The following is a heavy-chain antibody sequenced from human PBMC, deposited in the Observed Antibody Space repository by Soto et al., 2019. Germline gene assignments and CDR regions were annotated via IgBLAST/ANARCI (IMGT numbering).Heavy chain of an antibody. CDR1: GYTFTSYD. V-gene: IGHV1-8*01. J-gene: IGHJ6*03. Sequence: ASVKVSCKASGYTFTSYDINWVRQATGQGLEWMGWMNPNSGNTGYAQKFQGRVTMTTNTSTSTAYMELSSLRSDDTAVYYCARDRTSPRYMDVWGKGTTVTVSS. CDR3: ARDRTSPRYMDV. CDR2: MNPNSGNT.